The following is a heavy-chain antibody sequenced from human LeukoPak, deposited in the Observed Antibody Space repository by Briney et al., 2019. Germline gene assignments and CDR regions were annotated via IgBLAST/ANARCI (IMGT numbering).Heavy chain of an antibody. CDR3: AREDYYGSGNYVAWGGPFDV. D-gene: IGHD3-10*01. V-gene: IGHV3-7*01. J-gene: IGHJ3*01. Sequence: PPGGSLRLSCAASGFPFSSYWMTWVRQAPGKGLEWVANIKQDGGEKYYVDSVKGRFIISRDNAKNSVYLQMNSLRAEDTAAYYCAREDYYGSGNYVAWGGPFDVWGQGTTVTVSS. CDR1: GFPFSSYW. CDR2: IKQDGGEK.